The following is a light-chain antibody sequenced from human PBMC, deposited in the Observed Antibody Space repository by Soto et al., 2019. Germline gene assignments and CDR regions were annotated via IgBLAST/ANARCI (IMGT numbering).Light chain of an antibody. CDR1: SSDIGGYDY. CDR2: EVS. J-gene: IGLJ3*02. CDR3: SSYAGSNNLV. V-gene: IGLV2-8*01. Sequence: QSVLTQPPSASGSPGQSVTISCTGTSSDIGGYDYVSWYQQHPGKAPKLIIYEVSKRPSGVPDRFSGSKSGNTASLTVSGLQAEDEADCYCSSYAGSNNLVFAGGTKVTVL.